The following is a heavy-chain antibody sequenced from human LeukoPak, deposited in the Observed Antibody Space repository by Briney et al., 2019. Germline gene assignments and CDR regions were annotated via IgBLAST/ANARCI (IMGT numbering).Heavy chain of an antibody. CDR2: INPNSGGT. J-gene: IGHJ5*02. CDR1: GYTFTGYY. CDR3: ARVSAVAGKGDWFDP. Sequence: ASVKVSCKASGYTFTGYYMHWVRQAPGQGLEWMGWINPNSGGTNYAQKFQGRVTMTRDTSISTAYMELSRLRSDDTAVHYCARVSAVAGKGDWFDPWGQGTLVTVSS. D-gene: IGHD6-19*01. V-gene: IGHV1-2*02.